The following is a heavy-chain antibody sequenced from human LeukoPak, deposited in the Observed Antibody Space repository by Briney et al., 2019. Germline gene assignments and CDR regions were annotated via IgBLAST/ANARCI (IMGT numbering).Heavy chain of an antibody. CDR1: GFTFSSYG. J-gene: IGHJ3*02. D-gene: IGHD3-22*01. CDR3: AKDRYYYDSSGYYPDAFDI. Sequence: GGSLRLSCAASGFTFSSYGMSWVRQAPGKGLKWVSAISGSGGSTYYADSVKGRFTISRDNSKNTLYLQMNSLRAEDTAVYYCAKDRYYYDSSGYYPDAFDIWGQGTMVTVSS. CDR2: ISGSGGST. V-gene: IGHV3-23*01.